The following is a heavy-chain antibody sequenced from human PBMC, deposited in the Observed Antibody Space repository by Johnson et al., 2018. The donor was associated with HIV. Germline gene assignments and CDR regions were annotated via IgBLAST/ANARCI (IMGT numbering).Heavy chain of an antibody. CDR2: ISWNSGSI. V-gene: IGHV3-9*01. CDR1: GFTFSSYA. Sequence: QLVESGGGLVKPGGSLRLSCAASGFTFSSYAMHWVRQAPGKGLEWVSGISWNSGSIGYADSVQGRFTIYRDNTKNSLYLQMNSLRAEDTALYYCVKDSDTYYDCSVDALDGWGQGTMVTVSS. CDR3: VKDSDTYYDCSVDALDG. J-gene: IGHJ3*01. D-gene: IGHD3-3*01.